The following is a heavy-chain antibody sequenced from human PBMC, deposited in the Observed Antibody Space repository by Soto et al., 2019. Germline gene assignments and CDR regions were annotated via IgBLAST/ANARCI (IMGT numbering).Heavy chain of an antibody. CDR2: IGGGGGST. CDR3: AKSLGGFFSKFDY. CDR1: GFTFSNYA. Sequence: EVQLLESGGHLVQPGGSLRLSCAASGFTFSNYAMSWVRQAPGKGLEWVSIIGGGGGSTYYADSVKGRYTISRDNSKNTLYLQMISLRAEDTAVYYCAKSLGGFFSKFDYWGQGTPVTVSS. J-gene: IGHJ4*02. V-gene: IGHV3-23*01. D-gene: IGHD3-16*01.